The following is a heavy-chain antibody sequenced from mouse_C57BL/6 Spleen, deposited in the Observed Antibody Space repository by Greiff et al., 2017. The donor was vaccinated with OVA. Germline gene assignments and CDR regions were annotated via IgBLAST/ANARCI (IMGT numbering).Heavy chain of an antibody. V-gene: IGHV5-9*01. CDR3: ARHRLYYTFYDAMDY. CDR1: GFTFSSYT. CDR2: ISGGGGNT. J-gene: IGHJ4*01. Sequence: EVNVVESGGGLVKPGGSLKLSCAASGFTFSSYTMSWVRQTPEKRLEWVATISGGGGNTYYPDSVKGRFTISRDNAKNTLYRQMSSLRSEDTALYYCARHRLYYTFYDAMDYWGQGTSVTVSS. D-gene: IGHD1-1*01.